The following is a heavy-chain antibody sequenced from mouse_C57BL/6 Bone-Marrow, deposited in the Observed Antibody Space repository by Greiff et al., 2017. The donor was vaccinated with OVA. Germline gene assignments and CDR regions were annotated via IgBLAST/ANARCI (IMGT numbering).Heavy chain of an antibody. D-gene: IGHD2-3*01. Sequence: QVQLQQSGPGLVQPSQSLSLTCTVSGFSLTSSGVHWVRQSPGTGLEWLGVIWRGGSTDYNAAFMSRLSITKDNSKSQVFFKMNSLQADDTAIYYCAKNANYDGDYYAMDYWGQGTSVTVSS. V-gene: IGHV2-5*01. CDR1: GFSLTSSG. CDR3: AKNANYDGDYYAMDY. CDR2: IWRGGST. J-gene: IGHJ4*01.